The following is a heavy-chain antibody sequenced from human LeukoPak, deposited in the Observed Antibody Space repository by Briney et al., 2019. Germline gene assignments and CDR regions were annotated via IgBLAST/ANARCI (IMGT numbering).Heavy chain of an antibody. CDR2: INHSGST. D-gene: IGHD2-2*01. J-gene: IGHJ4*02. CDR3: ARASVGCSSTSCYSTQFDY. V-gene: IGHV4-34*01. CDR1: GGSLSGYY. Sequence: SETLSLTCAVYGGSLSGYYWSWIRQPPGKGLEWIGEINHSGSTNYNPSLKSRVTISVDTSKNQFSLKLSSVTAADTAGYYCARASVGCSSTSCYSTQFDYWGQGTLVTVSS.